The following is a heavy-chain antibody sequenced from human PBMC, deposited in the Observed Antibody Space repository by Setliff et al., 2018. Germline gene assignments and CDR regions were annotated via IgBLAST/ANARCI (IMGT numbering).Heavy chain of an antibody. CDR3: ARSLVGATYSVYFDY. CDR1: GYNFGNYW. D-gene: IGHD1-26*01. CDR2: VFSGDSET. Sequence: PGESLKISCHGSGYNFGNYWIGWVRQMPGKGLEWIGIVFSGDSETRYSLPFQGLVTISADKSIDTVYLEWSNLKASDTAIYYCARSLVGATYSVYFDYWGQGALVTVSS. V-gene: IGHV5-51*01. J-gene: IGHJ4*02.